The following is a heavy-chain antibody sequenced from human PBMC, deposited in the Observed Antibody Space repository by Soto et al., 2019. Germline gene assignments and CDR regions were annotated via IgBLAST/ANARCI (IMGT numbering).Heavy chain of an antibody. CDR1: GFTFSIYP. CDR2: ISSNGGST. Sequence: EVQLVESGGGLVQPGGSLRLSCAASGFTFSIYPLHWVRQAPGKGLEYVSAISSNGGSTYYANAVKGRFTISRDNSKNTLYLQMDSLRAEDMAVYYCARAFTDAFDLWGQGTMVTVSS. J-gene: IGHJ3*01. CDR3: ARAFTDAFDL. V-gene: IGHV3-64*01.